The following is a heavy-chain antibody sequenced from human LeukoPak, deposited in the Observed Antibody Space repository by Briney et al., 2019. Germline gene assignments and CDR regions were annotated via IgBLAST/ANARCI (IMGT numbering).Heavy chain of an antibody. CDR2: TSGDGITT. CDR3: ARDHVYGGADY. J-gene: IGHJ4*02. CDR1: GFTFHNYA. V-gene: IGHV3-43*02. Sequence: GGSLRLSCAASGFTFHNYAIHWVRQAPGKSLDWVSLTSGDGITTYFADSVKGRFTISRDNSKSSLFLQMNSLRTEDTALYYCARDHVYGGADYWGQGTLVTVSS. D-gene: IGHD5/OR15-5a*01.